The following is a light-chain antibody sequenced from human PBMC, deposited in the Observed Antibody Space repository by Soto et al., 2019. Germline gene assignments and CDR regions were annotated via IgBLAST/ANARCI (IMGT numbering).Light chain of an antibody. CDR3: QQYNERPPWT. Sequence: EIVMTQSPATLSVSPGESVTLSCRASLTMNNNIAWYQHKPGQAPRLLIFGASSRATGVTGRFSGSGFGTEFTLSISSLQSADFAVYYCQQYNERPPWTFGQGTTVEMK. CDR1: LTMNNN. CDR2: GAS. V-gene: IGKV3-15*01. J-gene: IGKJ1*01.